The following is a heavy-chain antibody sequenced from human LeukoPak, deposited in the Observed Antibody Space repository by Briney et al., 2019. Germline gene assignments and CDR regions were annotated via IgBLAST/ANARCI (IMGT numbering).Heavy chain of an antibody. Sequence: GGSLRLSCAASGFTFSNYLMTWVRQAPGKGLEWVANIKQDGSEKYYVDSVKGRFTISRDNAKNSLYLQMNSLRAEDTAVYYCARVRYCSSTSCYFADYWGQGTLVTVSS. D-gene: IGHD2-2*01. CDR2: IKQDGSEK. CDR3: ARVRYCSSTSCYFADY. CDR1: GFTFSNYL. J-gene: IGHJ4*02. V-gene: IGHV3-7*04.